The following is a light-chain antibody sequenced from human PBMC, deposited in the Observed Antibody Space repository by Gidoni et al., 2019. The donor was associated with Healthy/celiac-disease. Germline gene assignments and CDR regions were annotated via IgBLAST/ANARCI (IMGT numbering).Light chain of an antibody. V-gene: IGLV1-44*01. CDR2: SNN. J-gene: IGLJ3*02. Sequence: QSLLSQRPPASGTPGQSVTLSCSGSSSNIGSNTVNWYQQLPGTAPKLLIYSNNPRPSGVPDRCSGSKSGTSASLAISGLQSEDEADYYCAAWDDSLNGWVFGGGTKLTVL. CDR1: SSNIGSNT. CDR3: AAWDDSLNGWV.